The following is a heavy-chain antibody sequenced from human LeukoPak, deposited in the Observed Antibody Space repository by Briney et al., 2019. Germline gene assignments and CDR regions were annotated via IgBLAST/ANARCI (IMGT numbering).Heavy chain of an antibody. CDR2: IRQDGSEK. J-gene: IGHJ6*02. CDR3: ARDDSRDGYNTHYYGMDV. Sequence: GGSLRLSCAASGFTFSSYWMSWVRQAPGKGLGWVANIRQDGSEKYYMDSVKGRFTISRDNAKNSLYLQMNSLRAEDTAVYYCARDDSRDGYNTHYYGMDVWGQGTTVTVSS. V-gene: IGHV3-7*01. D-gene: IGHD5-24*01. CDR1: GFTFSSYW.